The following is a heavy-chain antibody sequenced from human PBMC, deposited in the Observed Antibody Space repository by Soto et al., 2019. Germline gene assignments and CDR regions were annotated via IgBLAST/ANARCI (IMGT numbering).Heavy chain of an antibody. D-gene: IGHD3-3*01. V-gene: IGHV4-34*01. CDR3: ARGRSYYDFWSGYPANWFDP. CDR1: GGSFSGYY. J-gene: IGHJ5*02. Sequence: TSETLSLTCAVYGGSFSGYYWSWIRQPPGKGLEWIGEINHSGSTNYNPSLKSRVTISVDTSKNQFSLKLSSVTAADTAVYYCARGRSYYDFWSGYPANWFDPWGQGTLVTVSS. CDR2: INHSGST.